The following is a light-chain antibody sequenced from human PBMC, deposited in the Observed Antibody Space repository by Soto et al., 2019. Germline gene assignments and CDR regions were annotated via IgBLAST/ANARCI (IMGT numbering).Light chain of an antibody. CDR2: GAF. V-gene: IGKV3-15*01. Sequence: ELVMTQSPATLSVSPGERATLSCRASQSVSSNLAWYQQKPGQAPRLLIYGAFTRATGIPARFSGSGSGTEFTLTISSLQSEDFAVYYCQQYNNWPLTFGGGTKVDI. J-gene: IGKJ4*01. CDR1: QSVSSN. CDR3: QQYNNWPLT.